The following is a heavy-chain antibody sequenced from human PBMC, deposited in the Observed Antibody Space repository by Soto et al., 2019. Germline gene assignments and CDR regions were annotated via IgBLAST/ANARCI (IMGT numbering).Heavy chain of an antibody. CDR2: IYYSGST. V-gene: IGHV4-30-4*01. D-gene: IGHD5-12*01. CDR3: ASGRDGYNVGNDY. CDR1: GGSISSGDYY. J-gene: IGHJ4*02. Sequence: PSETLSLTCSVSGGSISSGDYYWSWIRQPPGKGLEWIGYIYYSGSTYYNPSLKSRVTISVDTSKNQFSLKLSSVTAADTAVYYCASGRDGYNVGNDYWGQGTLVTVSS.